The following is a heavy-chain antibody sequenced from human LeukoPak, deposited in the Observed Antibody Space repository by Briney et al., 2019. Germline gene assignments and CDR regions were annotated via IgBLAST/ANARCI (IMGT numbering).Heavy chain of an antibody. Sequence: GGSLRLSCAASGFTFSSYAMSWVRQAPGKGLEWVSAISGSGGSTYYADSVKGRFTISRDNSKNTLYLQMNSLRAEDTAVYYCARTFGSSGHHDYWGQGTLVTVSS. V-gene: IGHV3-23*01. CDR3: ARTFGSSGHHDY. J-gene: IGHJ4*02. CDR2: ISGSGGST. D-gene: IGHD6-6*01. CDR1: GFTFSSYA.